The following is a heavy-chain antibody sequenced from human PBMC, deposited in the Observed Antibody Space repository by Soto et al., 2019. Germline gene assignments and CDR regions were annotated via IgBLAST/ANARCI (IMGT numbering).Heavy chain of an antibody. V-gene: IGHV1-69*13. D-gene: IGHD6-6*01. J-gene: IGHJ5*01. Sequence: SVKDSCKASGGTFSSYAISWVRQAPGQEREWMGGIIAIFGTANYAQKFQGRVTITADESTSTAHIALSSLRSEDTAVYYCERLAPEDEYSSSCSNNWFDSWGQGTLVTVSS. CDR3: ERLAPEDEYSSSCSNNWFDS. CDR2: IIAIFGTA. CDR1: GGTFSSYA.